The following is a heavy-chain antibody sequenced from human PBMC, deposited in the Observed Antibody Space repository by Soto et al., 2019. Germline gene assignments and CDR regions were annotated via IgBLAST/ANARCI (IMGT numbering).Heavy chain of an antibody. J-gene: IGHJ3*02. V-gene: IGHV1-69*06. Sequence: QVQLVQSGAEVKKPGSSVKVSCKASGGTFSSYAISCVRQDPGQGLESMGGIISIFCTANYAQKFQGRVTITADKSTSTAYMELSSLRSEDTGVYYCARSIGWDAFDIWGQGRMVTVSS. D-gene: IGHD1-26*01. CDR2: IISIFCTA. CDR1: GGTFSSYA. CDR3: ARSIGWDAFDI.